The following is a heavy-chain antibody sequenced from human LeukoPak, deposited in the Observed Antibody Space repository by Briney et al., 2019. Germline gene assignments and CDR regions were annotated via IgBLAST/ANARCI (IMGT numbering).Heavy chain of an antibody. CDR3: ARRGGSRGNWFDP. V-gene: IGHV4-39*01. D-gene: IGHD2-15*01. J-gene: IGHJ5*02. CDR2: VYYSGNT. Sequence: SETLSLTCTVSGGSFSSSSYYWGWIRQPPGKGLEWIGSVYYSGNTYYNPSLKSRVTISVDSSRNQFSLGLNSVTAADTAVYYCARRGGSRGNWFDPWGQGTLVTVSS. CDR1: GGSFSSSSYY.